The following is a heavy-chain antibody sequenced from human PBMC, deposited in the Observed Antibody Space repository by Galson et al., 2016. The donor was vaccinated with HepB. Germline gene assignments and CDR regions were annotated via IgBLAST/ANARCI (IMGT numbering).Heavy chain of an antibody. CDR3: ARDPGGTWLQLMYYFDC. CDR1: GFTFSDYY. V-gene: IGHV3-30*03. Sequence: SLRLSCAASGFTFSDYYINWIRQAPGKGLEWVATISHDGTKKYYVDSVKGRFTISRDNSKNTLYLQMNSLRAEDTAVYYCARDPGGTWLQLMYYFDCWGQGTLVTVSS. D-gene: IGHD5-24*01. CDR2: ISHDGTKK. J-gene: IGHJ4*02.